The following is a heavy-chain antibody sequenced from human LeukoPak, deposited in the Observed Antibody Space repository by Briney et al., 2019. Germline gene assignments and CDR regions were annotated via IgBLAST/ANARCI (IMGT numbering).Heavy chain of an antibody. CDR2: IYTSGST. D-gene: IGHD6-13*01. V-gene: IGHV4-61*02. Sequence: SETLSLTCSVSGGSISSGSDYWSWIRQPAGKGLEWIGRIYTSGSTNYNPSLKSRVTISVDTSKNQFSLKLSSVTAADTAVYYCARAKAAAGTSWFDPWGQGTLVTVSS. J-gene: IGHJ5*02. CDR3: ARAKAAAGTSWFDP. CDR1: GGSISSGSDY.